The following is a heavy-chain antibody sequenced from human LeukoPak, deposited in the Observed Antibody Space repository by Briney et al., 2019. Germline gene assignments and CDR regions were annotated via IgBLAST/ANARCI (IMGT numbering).Heavy chain of an antibody. CDR2: IYPGDSDT. J-gene: IGHJ4*02. Sequence: GESPKISCKGSGYSFTSYWIGWVRQMPGKGLEWMGIIYPGDSDTRYSPSFQGQVTISADKSISTAYLQWSSLKTSDTAMYYCARIVVPAAITSGFDYWGQGTLVTVSS. CDR1: GYSFTSYW. D-gene: IGHD2-2*01. V-gene: IGHV5-51*01. CDR3: ARIVVPAAITSGFDY.